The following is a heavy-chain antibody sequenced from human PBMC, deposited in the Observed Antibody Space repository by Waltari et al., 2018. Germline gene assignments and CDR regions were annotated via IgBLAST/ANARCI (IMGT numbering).Heavy chain of an antibody. CDR3: ARAVSIDRIVVVTHFDY. CDR2: ICYRWST. Sequence: QVQLQESGPGLVKPSQTLALTCAVSGASVRSGDFCWSWIRQPPGKGLEWIGYICYRWSTYYTPSLKSRLSMSVATSKNQFSLNLNSVTAADTAMYYCARAVSIDRIVVVTHFDYWGQGTLVTVSS. CDR1: GASVRSGDFC. J-gene: IGHJ4*02. D-gene: IGHD3-22*01. V-gene: IGHV4-30-4*08.